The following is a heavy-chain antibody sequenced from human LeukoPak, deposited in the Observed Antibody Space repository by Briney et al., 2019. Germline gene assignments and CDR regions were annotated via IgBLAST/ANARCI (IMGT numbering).Heavy chain of an antibody. D-gene: IGHD3-3*01. CDR3: ARDVFGVADAFDI. Sequence: SETLSLTCTVSGGSISSGDYYWSWIRQPPGKGLEWIGYIYYSGSTYYNPSLKSRVTISVDTSKNHFSLKLSSVTAADTAVYYCARDVFGVADAFDIWGQGTMVTVSS. CDR2: IYYSGST. J-gene: IGHJ3*02. V-gene: IGHV4-30-4*01. CDR1: GGSISSGDYY.